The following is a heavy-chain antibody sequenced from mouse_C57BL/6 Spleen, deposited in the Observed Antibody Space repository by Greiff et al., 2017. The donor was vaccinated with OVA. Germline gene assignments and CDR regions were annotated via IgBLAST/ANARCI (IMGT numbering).Heavy chain of an antibody. V-gene: IGHV1-69*01. D-gene: IGHD1-1*01. Sequence: QVQLQQPGAELVMPGASVKLSCKASGYTFTSYWMHWVKQRPGQGLEWIGEIDPSDSYTNYNQQFKGKSTLTVDKSSSTAYMQLSSLTSEDSAVYYCERLSTVVEGYFDYWGQGTTLTVSS. J-gene: IGHJ2*01. CDR3: ERLSTVVEGYFDY. CDR1: GYTFTSYW. CDR2: IDPSDSYT.